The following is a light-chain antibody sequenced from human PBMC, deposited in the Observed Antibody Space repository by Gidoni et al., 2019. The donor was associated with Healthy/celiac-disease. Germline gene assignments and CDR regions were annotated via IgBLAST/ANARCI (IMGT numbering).Light chain of an antibody. J-gene: IGKJ2*01. V-gene: IGKV3-11*01. CDR3: QQRSNPPVYT. Sequence: IVLTQSPATPSLSPGERATLTCRASVSVSSYLAWYQQKPGQAPRLLIYDASNRATGIPARFSGSRSGTDFTLTISSLEPEDFAVYYCQQRSNPPVYTFGQGTKLEIK. CDR2: DAS. CDR1: VSVSSY.